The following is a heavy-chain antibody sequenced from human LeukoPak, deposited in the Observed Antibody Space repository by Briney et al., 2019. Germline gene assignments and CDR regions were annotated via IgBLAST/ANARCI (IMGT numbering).Heavy chain of an antibody. J-gene: IGHJ4*02. V-gene: IGHV4-59*08. CDR3: ARQPVYSGSYVFD. D-gene: IGHD1-26*01. CDR2: IYYSGST. Sequence: SETLSLTCTVSGGSTSSYYWSWIRQPPGKGLEWIGYIYYSGSTNYNPSLKSRVTIPVDTSKNQFSLKLSSVTAADTAVYYCARQPVYSGSYVFDWGQGTLVTVSS. CDR1: GGSTSSYY.